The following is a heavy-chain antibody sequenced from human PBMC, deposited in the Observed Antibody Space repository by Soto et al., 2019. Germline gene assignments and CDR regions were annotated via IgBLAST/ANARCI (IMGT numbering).Heavy chain of an antibody. V-gene: IGHV3-13*01. J-gene: IGHJ6*02. D-gene: IGHD6-6*01. Sequence: GGSLRLSCATSGFVFSSYDMHWVRQVTGKGLEWVAGVGVDGDTHYAGSVKGRFSIARDSANDSMYLQMNSLRAGDTALYYCARGRIAAPPGSTYFVGMDAWGQGTTVTVSS. CDR3: ARGRIAAPPGSTYFVGMDA. CDR2: VGVDGDT. CDR1: GFVFSSYD.